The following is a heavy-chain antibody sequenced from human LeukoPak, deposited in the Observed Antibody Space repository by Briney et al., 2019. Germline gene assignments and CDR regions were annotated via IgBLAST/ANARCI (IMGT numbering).Heavy chain of an antibody. CDR1: GLIFSSSG. J-gene: IGHJ4*02. CDR3: ARDKGLRSLDS. CDR2: IWSDGSNE. V-gene: IGHV3-33*01. Sequence: GRSLRLSCAASGLIFSSSGMHWVRQAPGKGLEWVAMIWSDGSNEYYADSVKGRFTISRDNSKNTLYLQMNSLRAEDTAVYYCARDKGLRSLDSWGQGTLVTVSS. D-gene: IGHD4-17*01.